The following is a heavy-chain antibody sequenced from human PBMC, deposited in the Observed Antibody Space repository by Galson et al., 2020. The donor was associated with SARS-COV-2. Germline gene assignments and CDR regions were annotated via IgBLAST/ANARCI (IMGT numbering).Heavy chain of an antibody. CDR2: ISAYNGNT. Sequence: ASVKVSCKASGYTFTSYGISWVRQAPGQGLEWMGWISAYNGNTNYAQKLQGRVTMTTDTSTSTAYMELRSLRSDDTAVYYCARYLLKYGPPYYGMDVWGQVTTVTVSS. D-gene: IGHD3-10*01. V-gene: IGHV1-18*04. CDR1: GYTFTSYG. J-gene: IGHJ6*02. CDR3: ARYLLKYGPPYYGMDV.